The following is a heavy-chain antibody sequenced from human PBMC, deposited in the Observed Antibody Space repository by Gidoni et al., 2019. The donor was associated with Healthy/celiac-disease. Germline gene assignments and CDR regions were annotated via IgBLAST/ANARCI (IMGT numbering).Heavy chain of an antibody. J-gene: IGHJ6*03. CDR1: GYTFPGYY. D-gene: IGHD2-15*01. CDR3: ARDRLVLGGYYYYMDV. CDR2: INPNSGGT. Sequence: QVQLVQSGAEVQKPGASVKVSCKASGYTFPGYYMHWVRQAPGQGLEWMGRINPNSGGTNYAQKFQGRVTMTRDTSISTAYMELSRLRSDDTAVYYCARDRLVLGGYYYYMDVWGKGTTVTVSS. V-gene: IGHV1-2*06.